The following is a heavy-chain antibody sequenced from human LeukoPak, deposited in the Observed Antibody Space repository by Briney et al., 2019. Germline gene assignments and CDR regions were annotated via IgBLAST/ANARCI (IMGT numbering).Heavy chain of an antibody. CDR2: IIPIFGTA. V-gene: IGHV1-69*13. Sequence: GASVKVSCKASRGTFSSCAISWVRQAPGQGLEWMGGIIPIFGTANYAQKFQGRVTITADESTSTAYMELSSLRSEDTAVYYCAIATVATTRTWGYWGQGTLVTVSS. CDR1: RGTFSSCA. CDR3: AIATVATTRTWGY. D-gene: IGHD4-11*01. J-gene: IGHJ4*02.